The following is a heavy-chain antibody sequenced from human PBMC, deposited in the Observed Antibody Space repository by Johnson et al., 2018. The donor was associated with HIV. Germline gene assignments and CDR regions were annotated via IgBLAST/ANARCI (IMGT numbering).Heavy chain of an antibody. V-gene: IGHV3-30*02. CDR3: AKDGNDILTGQGPDGFDV. J-gene: IGHJ3*01. Sequence: QMLLVESGGGVVQPGGSLSLSCEASGFSFSSFGMHWVRQAPGKGLEWVAFIRFDTSNIYYVDSVKGRFTISRDNSKNTLYLQLNGLRPEDTALYYCAKDGNDILTGQGPDGFDVWGQGTMDTVSS. CDR2: IRFDTSNI. CDR1: GFSFSSFG. D-gene: IGHD3-9*01.